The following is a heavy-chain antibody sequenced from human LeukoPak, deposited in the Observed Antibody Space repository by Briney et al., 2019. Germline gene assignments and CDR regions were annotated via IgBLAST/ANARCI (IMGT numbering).Heavy chain of an antibody. D-gene: IGHD5-12*01. V-gene: IGHV4-59*01. CDR2: VAYSGST. J-gene: IGHJ5*02. Sequence: SETLSLTCTVSGGSINSYYWSWIRQPPGKGLEWIGYVAYSGSTNYNPSLKSRVTISLDTSKNQFSLKRSSVTAADRAVYYCARPVSGYYFNAWGPGTLVTVSS. CDR1: GGSINSYY. CDR3: ARPVSGYYFNA.